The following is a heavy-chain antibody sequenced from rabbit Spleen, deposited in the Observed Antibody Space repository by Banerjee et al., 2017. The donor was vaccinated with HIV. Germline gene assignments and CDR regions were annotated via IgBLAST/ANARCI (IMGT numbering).Heavy chain of an antibody. CDR3: ARDLVGVIGWNFYL. V-gene: IGHV1S45*01. D-gene: IGHD1-1*01. CDR1: GFDFSSYS. J-gene: IGHJ4*01. Sequence: QEQLVESGGGLVQPGGSLTLSCKTSGFDFSSYSMSWVRQAPGKGLEWIACINASTGKPVYATWAKGRFTISRTSSTTVTLRMTSLTAADRATYFCARDLVGVIGWNFYLWGPGTLVTVS. CDR2: INASTGKP.